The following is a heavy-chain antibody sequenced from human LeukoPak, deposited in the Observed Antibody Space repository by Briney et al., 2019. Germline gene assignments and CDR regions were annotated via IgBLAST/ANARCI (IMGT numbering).Heavy chain of an antibody. CDR1: GFTFDDYA. CDR2: ISWNSGSI. D-gene: IGHD3-10*01. V-gene: IGHV3-9*01. J-gene: IGHJ4*02. Sequence: GGSLRLSCAASGFTFDDYAMHWVRQAPGKGLEWVSGISWNSGSIGYADSVKGRFTISRDNAKNSLYLQMNSLRAGDTALYYCAKAMVRGVMGYWGQGTLVTVSS. CDR3: AKAMVRGVMGY.